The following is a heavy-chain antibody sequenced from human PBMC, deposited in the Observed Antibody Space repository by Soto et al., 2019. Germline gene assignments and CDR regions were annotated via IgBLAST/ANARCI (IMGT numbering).Heavy chain of an antibody. CDR1: GGSISSSNW. CDR2: IYHSGST. Sequence: SETLSLTCAVSGGSISSSNWWSWVRQPPGKGLEWIGEIYHSGSTNYNPSLKSRVTISVDKSKNQFSLKLSSVTAADTAVYYWARGIAARPASYYFNYWGQETRVPVS. J-gene: IGHJ4*02. V-gene: IGHV4-4*02. D-gene: IGHD6-6*01. CDR3: ARGIAARPASYYFNY.